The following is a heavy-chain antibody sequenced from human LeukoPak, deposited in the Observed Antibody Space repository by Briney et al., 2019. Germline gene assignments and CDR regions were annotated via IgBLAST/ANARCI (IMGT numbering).Heavy chain of an antibody. J-gene: IGHJ4*02. D-gene: IGHD2-2*02. V-gene: IGHV3-23*01. CDR2: ISGSAGST. CDR1: GFTFSSYA. CDR3: AKRGGYCSSTSCYTGEGHYFDY. Sequence: GGSLRLSCAASGFTFSSYAVSWVRQAPGKGLEWVSAISGSAGSTYYADSVKGRFTISRDNSKNTLYLQMNSLRAEDTAVYYCAKRGGYCSSTSCYTGEGHYFDYWGQGTLVTVSS.